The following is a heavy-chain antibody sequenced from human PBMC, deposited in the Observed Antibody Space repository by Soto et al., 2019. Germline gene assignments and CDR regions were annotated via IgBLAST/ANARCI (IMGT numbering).Heavy chain of an antibody. J-gene: IGHJ5*02. Sequence: SETLSLTCTVSGGSISSSSYYWGWIRQPPGKGLEWIGSIYYSGSTYYNPSLKSRVTISVDTSKYQFSLKLSSVTAADTAVYYCARPSDAYYYDSSGYYVVAGWFDPWGQGTLVTVSS. CDR1: GGSISSSSYY. D-gene: IGHD3-22*01. V-gene: IGHV4-39*01. CDR3: ARPSDAYYYDSSGYYVVAGWFDP. CDR2: IYYSGST.